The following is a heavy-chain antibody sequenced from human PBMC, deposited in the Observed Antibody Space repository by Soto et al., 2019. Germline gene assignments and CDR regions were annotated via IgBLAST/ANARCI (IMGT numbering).Heavy chain of an antibody. CDR2: IIPIFGTA. Sequence: GASVKVSCKASGGTFSSYAISWVRQAPGQGLEWMGGIIPIFGTANYAQKFQGRVTITADESTSTAYMELSSLRSEDTAVYYCARASGIAAAVPSKRGQLDRRHYYGMDVWGQGTTVTVSS. J-gene: IGHJ6*02. CDR1: GGTFSSYA. CDR3: ARASGIAAAVPSKRGQLDRRHYYGMDV. D-gene: IGHD6-13*01. V-gene: IGHV1-69*13.